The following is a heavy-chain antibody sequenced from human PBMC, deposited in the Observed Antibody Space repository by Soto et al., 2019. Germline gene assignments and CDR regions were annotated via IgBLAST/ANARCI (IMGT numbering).Heavy chain of an antibody. V-gene: IGHV6-1*01. J-gene: IGHJ6*02. CDR2: TYYRSKWYY. CDR1: GDSVSSSTAA. Sequence: QVQLQQSGPGLVKPSQTLSLTCAISGDSVSSSTAAWNWIRQSPSGGLEWLGRTYYRSKWYYDYAPSVKGRISIDPDTSKNQFSLHLISVTSEDTAVYYCACAVDVWGQGTTVTVSS. CDR3: ACAVDV.